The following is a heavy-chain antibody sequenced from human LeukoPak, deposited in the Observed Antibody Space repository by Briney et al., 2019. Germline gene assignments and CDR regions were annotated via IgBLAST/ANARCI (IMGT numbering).Heavy chain of an antibody. J-gene: IGHJ4*02. CDR2: INPDGNKK. Sequence: PGGSLRLSCAVSGLTFSSSWMDWVRQAPGKGLEWVASINPDGNKKYSADSVKGRFTISRDNAENSLYLQMNSLRVEDTALYYCARKRPNYFDYWGQGTLVTVSS. CDR1: GLTFSSSW. V-gene: IGHV3-7*01. CDR3: ARKRPNYFDY.